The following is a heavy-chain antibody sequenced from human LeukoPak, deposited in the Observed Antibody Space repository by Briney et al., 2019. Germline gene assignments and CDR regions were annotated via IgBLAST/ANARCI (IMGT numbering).Heavy chain of an antibody. V-gene: IGHV3-30*02. D-gene: IGHD3-10*01. J-gene: IGHJ4*02. CDR3: AKGPDLGSGSYFFDY. Sequence: GGSLRLSCAASGFTFSSYGMHWVRQAPGKGLEWVAFVRYDGSNKYYADSVKGRFTISRDNSKNTLYLQMNSLRAEDTAVYYCAKGPDLGSGSYFFDYWGQGTLATVSS. CDR2: VRYDGSNK. CDR1: GFTFSSYG.